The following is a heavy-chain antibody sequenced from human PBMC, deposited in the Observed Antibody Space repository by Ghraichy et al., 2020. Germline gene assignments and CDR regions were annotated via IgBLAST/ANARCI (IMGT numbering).Heavy chain of an antibody. CDR2: IYNTGTT. Sequence: GSLRLSCTVSGGSIHIVSFYWGWVRQPPGKGLEWIGNIYNTGTTSYNPSLKSRVNISVDTSKNEFSLRLTSVTAADTAVYFCAGPSGYGTGSYYPLEHWGQGSLVTVTS. V-gene: IGHV4-39*01. D-gene: IGHD3-10*01. J-gene: IGHJ4*02. CDR1: GGSIHIVSFY. CDR3: AGPSGYGTGSYYPLEH.